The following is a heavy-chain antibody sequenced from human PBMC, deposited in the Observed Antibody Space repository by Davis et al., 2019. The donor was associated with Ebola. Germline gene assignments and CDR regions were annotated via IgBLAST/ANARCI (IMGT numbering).Heavy chain of an antibody. V-gene: IGHV3-23*01. CDR3: AKDGGSGDYLLYYFDY. Sequence: LSLTCAASGFTFSSYAMSWVRQAPGKGLEWVSAISGSGGSTYYADSVKGRFTIYRDNSKNTLYLQMNSLRAEDTAVYYCAKDGGSGDYLLYYFDYWGQGTLVTVSS. J-gene: IGHJ4*02. CDR2: ISGSGGST. D-gene: IGHD4-17*01. CDR1: GFTFSSYA.